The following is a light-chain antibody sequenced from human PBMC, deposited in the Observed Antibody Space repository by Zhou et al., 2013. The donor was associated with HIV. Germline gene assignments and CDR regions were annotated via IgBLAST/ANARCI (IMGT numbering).Light chain of an antibody. CDR1: QEISTS. CDR2: DAS. CDR3: QQYHNLPLT. V-gene: IGKV1-33*01. Sequence: DIQMTQSPSSLSASVGDTVTITCQASQEISTSVDWYQQKPGKAPKLLIHDASDLETGVPPRFSGDVFRTQFTLTISGLQPEDFXTYFCQQYHNLPLTFGGGTRV. J-gene: IGKJ4*01.